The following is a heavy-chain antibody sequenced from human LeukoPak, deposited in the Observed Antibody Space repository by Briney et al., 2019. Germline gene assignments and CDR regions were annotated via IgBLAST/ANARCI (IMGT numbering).Heavy chain of an antibody. V-gene: IGHV4-59*08. CDR1: GGSISSYY. D-gene: IGHD5-18*01. CDR3: ARHVLSRGPDTAFDY. J-gene: IGHJ4*02. Sequence: SETLSLTCTVSGGSISSYYWSWIRQPPGKGLEWIGYIYYSGSTNYNPSLKSRVTISVDTSKNQFSLKLSSVTAADTAVYYCARHVLSRGPDTAFDYWGQGTLVTVSS. CDR2: IYYSGST.